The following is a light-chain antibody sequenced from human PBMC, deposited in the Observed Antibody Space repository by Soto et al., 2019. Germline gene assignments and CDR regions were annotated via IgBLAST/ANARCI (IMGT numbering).Light chain of an antibody. Sequence: DIQMTQSPSSLSASVGDRVTITCRASQSISSYLNWYQQKPGNAPRRIIYAASSLQSGVPSRFSGSGSGTEFTLTISSLQPDDFATYYCQQYNSYSWTLGQGTKVDIK. CDR1: QSISSY. CDR3: QQYNSYSWT. V-gene: IGKV1-17*01. CDR2: AAS. J-gene: IGKJ1*01.